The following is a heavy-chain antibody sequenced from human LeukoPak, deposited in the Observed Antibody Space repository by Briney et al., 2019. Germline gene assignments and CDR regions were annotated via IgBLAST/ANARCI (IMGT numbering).Heavy chain of an antibody. D-gene: IGHD6-13*01. Sequence: GGSLRLSCVASGFTFSSYWMSWVRQAPGKGLEWVANINQDGSEKYDVDSAKGRFTISRDNAKNSLYLQMKSLRVEDTAMYYCARFIAAPYYFDYWGRGTLVTVSS. CDR3: ARFIAAPYYFDY. J-gene: IGHJ4*02. CDR2: INQDGSEK. V-gene: IGHV3-7*01. CDR1: GFTFSSYW.